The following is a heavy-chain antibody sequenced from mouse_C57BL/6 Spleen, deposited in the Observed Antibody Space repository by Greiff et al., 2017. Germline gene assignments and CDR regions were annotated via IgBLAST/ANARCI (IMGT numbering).Heavy chain of an antibody. V-gene: IGHV1-9*01. CDR2: ILPGSGST. D-gene: IGHD2-4*01. CDR3: SSRTYYDYDRYGMGY. J-gene: IGHJ4*01. CDR1: GYTFTDYW. Sequence: QVQLQQSGAELMKPGASVKLSCKASGYTFTDYWIEWVKQRPGHGLEWIGEILPGSGSTNYNSKFKDKATFTADTSSHTAYLQLSSLTTEDSAIYYYSSRTYYDYDRYGMGYWGQGTSVTVSS.